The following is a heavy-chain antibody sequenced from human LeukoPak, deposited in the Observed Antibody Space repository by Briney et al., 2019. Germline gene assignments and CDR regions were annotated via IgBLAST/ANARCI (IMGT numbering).Heavy chain of an antibody. CDR1: GGSMSGYY. J-gene: IGHJ3*01. CDR3: ARNFVPAASGAFDF. D-gene: IGHD2-2*01. CDR2: IYYSGGT. V-gene: IGHV4-59*01. Sequence: SETLSLTCTVSGGSMSGYYWSWIRQPPGKGLQWIGYIYYSGGTNYNPSLQSRVAISVDTSKNQFSLRLSSLTAADTAVYYCARNFVPAASGAFDFWGQGTLVTVSS.